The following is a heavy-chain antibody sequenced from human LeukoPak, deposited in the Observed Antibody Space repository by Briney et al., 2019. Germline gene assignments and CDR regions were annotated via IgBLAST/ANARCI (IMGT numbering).Heavy chain of an antibody. V-gene: IGHV4-59*08. CDR3: ARHGDSSSYYFDY. CDR2: VYYSGNT. D-gene: IGHD6-6*01. J-gene: IGHJ4*02. CDR1: GGSISGYY. Sequence: PSETLSLTCAVSGGSISGYYWSWIRQPPGKGLEWMGYVYYSGNTKYNPSLKNRVTMSVNTSKNQFSLRLSSVTARDTAVYYCARHGDSSSYYFDYWGREPWSPSPQ.